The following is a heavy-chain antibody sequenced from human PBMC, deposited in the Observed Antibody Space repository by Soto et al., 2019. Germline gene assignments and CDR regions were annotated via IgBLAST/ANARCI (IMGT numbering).Heavy chain of an antibody. CDR1: GYTFTRYG. CDR3: AREVATGTTLDY. V-gene: IGHV1-18*01. J-gene: IGHJ4*02. D-gene: IGHD1-1*01. Sequence: ASVKVSCKASGYTFTRYGISWVRQAPGQGLEWMGWISAYNGNTNYAQKLQGRVTMTTDTSTSTAYMELRSLRSDDTAAYYCAREVATGTTLDYWGQGTLVTVSS. CDR2: ISAYNGNT.